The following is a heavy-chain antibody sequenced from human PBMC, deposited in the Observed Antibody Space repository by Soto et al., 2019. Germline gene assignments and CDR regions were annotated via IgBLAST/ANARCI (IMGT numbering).Heavy chain of an antibody. CDR2: ISHSGTT. CDR3: AAAWGSSLLFKS. D-gene: IGHD6-13*01. J-gene: IGHJ5*02. V-gene: IGHV4-31*03. Sequence: QVLLQESGPGLVKPSQTLSLTCRVSGASVSSDGYYWTWLRHYSGGGLEFIGYISHSGTTYHNPSLPSRPTLPVDTSKNHFSLGLRFVTVADTASYYFAAAWGSSLLFKSWGQGTLVTVSS. CDR1: GASVSSDGYY.